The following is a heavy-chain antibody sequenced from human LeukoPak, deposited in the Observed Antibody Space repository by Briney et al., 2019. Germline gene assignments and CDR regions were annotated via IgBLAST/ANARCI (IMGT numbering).Heavy chain of an antibody. J-gene: IGHJ4*02. V-gene: IGHV3-43*01. D-gene: IGHD4-17*01. CDR1: GFTFHGYA. Sequence: GGSLRLSCAASGFTFHGYAIHWVRQAPGKGLEWVSLVSWDGGSTYYADSVKGRFTISRDNSKNSLSLQMNNLRTEDTALYYCAKDMANYGDYSSFDYWGPGTLVTVSS. CDR3: AKDMANYGDYSSFDY. CDR2: VSWDGGST.